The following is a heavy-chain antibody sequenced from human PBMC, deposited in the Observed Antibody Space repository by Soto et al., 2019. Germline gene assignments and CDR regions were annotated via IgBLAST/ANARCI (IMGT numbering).Heavy chain of an antibody. CDR3: ARGGAAPRVDAFDI. CDR2: IKQDGSEK. J-gene: IGHJ3*02. Sequence: GGSLRLSCAASGFTFSSYWMSWVRQAPGKGLEWVANIKQDGSEKYYVDSVKGRFTISRDNAKNSLYLQMNSLRAEDTAVYYCARGGAAPRVDAFDIWGQGTMVTVSS. V-gene: IGHV3-7*04. D-gene: IGHD6-6*01. CDR1: GFTFSSYW.